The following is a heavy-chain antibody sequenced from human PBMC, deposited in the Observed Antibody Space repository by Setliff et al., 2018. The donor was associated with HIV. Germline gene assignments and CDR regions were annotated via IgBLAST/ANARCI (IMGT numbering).Heavy chain of an antibody. V-gene: IGHV1-46*01. CDR2: ISPSGAST. CDR1: GDTFTSYY. Sequence: ASVKVSCKASGDTFTSYYMHWVRRAPGQGLEWMGMISPSGASTKYAQRLQGRFTISRDNAKNSLYLQMNGLRAEDTAVYYCARDDNAGGIDYWGQGTLVTVSS. CDR3: ARDDNAGGIDY. J-gene: IGHJ4*02. D-gene: IGHD1-26*01.